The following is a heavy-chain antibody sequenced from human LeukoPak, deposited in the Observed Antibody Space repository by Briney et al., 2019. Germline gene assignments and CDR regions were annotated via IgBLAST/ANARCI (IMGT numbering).Heavy chain of an antibody. Sequence: GGSLRLSCAVSGFTLSSFSMHWVRQAPGMGLEYVSAINYGGGTTYYADSVKGRFTISRDNSKNTLYLQMGSLRAEDMAVYYCARVGNRGYFDSWGQGTLVTVSS. D-gene: IGHD4-23*01. CDR3: ARVGNRGYFDS. CDR1: GFTLSSFS. J-gene: IGHJ4*02. V-gene: IGHV3-64*02. CDR2: INYGGGTT.